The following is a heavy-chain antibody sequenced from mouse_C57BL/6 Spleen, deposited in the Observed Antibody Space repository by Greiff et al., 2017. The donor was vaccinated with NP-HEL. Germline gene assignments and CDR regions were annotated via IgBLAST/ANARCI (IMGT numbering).Heavy chain of an antibody. CDR2: IDPSDSYT. CDR3: AEGSSLDY. CDR1: GYTFTSYW. J-gene: IGHJ2*01. Sequence: VQLQQPGAELVKPGASVKLSCKASGYTFTSYWMQWVKQRPGQGLEWIGEIDPSDSYTNYNQKFKGKAKLTVDTSSSTADMQLSSLTSEDSAVYYCAEGSSLDYWGQGTTLTVSS. V-gene: IGHV1-50*01. D-gene: IGHD1-1*01.